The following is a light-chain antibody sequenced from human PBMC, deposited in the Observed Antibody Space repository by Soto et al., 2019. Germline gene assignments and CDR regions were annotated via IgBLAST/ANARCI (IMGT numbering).Light chain of an antibody. V-gene: IGKV1-39*01. CDR3: QQCFIAPWT. J-gene: IGKJ1*01. CDR2: ASS. Sequence: DIQMTQSPSSLSASVGDRVSITCRASQSISSYLNWYQQKPGKVPKLLIYASSSLQSGVPSRFSGSGSGTDFTLTISSLQPEDFATYYCQQCFIAPWTFGQGTKVEIK. CDR1: QSISSY.